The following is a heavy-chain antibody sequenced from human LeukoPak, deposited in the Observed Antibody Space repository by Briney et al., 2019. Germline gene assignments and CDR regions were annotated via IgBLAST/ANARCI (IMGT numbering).Heavy chain of an antibody. Sequence: SETLSLTSTVSGGSISSYYWSWIRQPPGKGLEWIGYIYYSGSTNYNPSLKSRVTISVDTSKNQFSLKLSSVTAADTAVYYCASGYDPTSYGTDVWGQRTTVTVSS. CDR3: ASGYDPTSYGTDV. CDR1: GGSISSYY. D-gene: IGHD5-12*01. V-gene: IGHV4-59*08. CDR2: IYYSGST. J-gene: IGHJ6*02.